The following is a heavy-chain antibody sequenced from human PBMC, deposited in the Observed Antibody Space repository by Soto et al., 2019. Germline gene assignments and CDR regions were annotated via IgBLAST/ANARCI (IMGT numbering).Heavy chain of an antibody. CDR2: IIPIFGTA. CDR1: GGAFSSYA. V-gene: IGHV1-69*13. Sequence: GASVKVSCKASGGAFSSYAISWVRQAPGQGLEWMGGIIPIFGTANYAQKFQGRVTITADESTSTAYMELSSLRSEDTAVYYCARVRGDYGSYNYWGQGTLVTVSS. D-gene: IGHD4-17*01. J-gene: IGHJ4*02. CDR3: ARVRGDYGSYNY.